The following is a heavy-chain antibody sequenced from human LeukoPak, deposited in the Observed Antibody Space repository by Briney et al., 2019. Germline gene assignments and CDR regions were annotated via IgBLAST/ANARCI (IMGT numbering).Heavy chain of an antibody. Sequence: GGSLRLSCAASGFIFSSSVMNWVRQAPGKGLEWVSFIGTNSRTTYYGDSVKGRFTISRDNAKNSLFLQMDSLRAEDTAVYYCAKDFLIDPLWGQGTLVTVSS. D-gene: IGHD2/OR15-2a*01. CDR1: GFIFSSSV. CDR2: IGTNSRTT. CDR3: AKDFLIDPL. J-gene: IGHJ4*02. V-gene: IGHV3-48*01.